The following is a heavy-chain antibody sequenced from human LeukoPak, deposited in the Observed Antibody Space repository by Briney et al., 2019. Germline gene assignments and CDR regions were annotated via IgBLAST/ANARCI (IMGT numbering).Heavy chain of an antibody. Sequence: GGSLRLSCAASGFTFSSYEMNWVRQAPGKGLEWVSYISSSGSTIYYADSAKGRFTISRDNAKNSLYLQMNSLRAEDTAVYYCATPYYYDSMDYWGQGTLVTVSS. J-gene: IGHJ4*02. CDR1: GFTFSSYE. CDR3: ATPYYYDSMDY. V-gene: IGHV3-48*03. D-gene: IGHD3-22*01. CDR2: ISSSGSTI.